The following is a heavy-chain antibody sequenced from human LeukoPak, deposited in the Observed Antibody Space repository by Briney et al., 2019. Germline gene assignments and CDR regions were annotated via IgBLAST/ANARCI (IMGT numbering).Heavy chain of an antibody. J-gene: IGHJ4*02. CDR3: ARVTVTTYYFDY. Sequence: NPSETLSLTCTVSGGSISSGDYYWSWIRQPPGKGLEWIGYIYYSGSTYYNPSLKSRVTISVDTSKNQFSLKLSSVTAADTAVYYCARVTVTTYYFDYWGQGTLVIVSS. D-gene: IGHD4-17*01. V-gene: IGHV4-30-4*01. CDR1: GGSISSGDYY. CDR2: IYYSGST.